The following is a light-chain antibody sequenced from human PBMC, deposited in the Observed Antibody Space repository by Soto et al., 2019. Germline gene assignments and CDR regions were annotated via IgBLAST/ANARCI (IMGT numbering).Light chain of an antibody. CDR2: GAS. J-gene: IGKJ2*01. CDR1: QSVSSN. V-gene: IGKV3-15*01. Sequence: EIVMTQSPATLSVSPGERATLSCRASQSVSSNLVWYQQKPGQAPRLLIYGASTRATGIPARFSGSGSGTEFTLTISSLQSEDFAVYYCQQSDNWPYTFGQGTKLEIK. CDR3: QQSDNWPYT.